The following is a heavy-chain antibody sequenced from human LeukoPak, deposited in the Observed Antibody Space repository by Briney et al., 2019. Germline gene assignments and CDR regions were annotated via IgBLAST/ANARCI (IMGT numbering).Heavy chain of an antibody. D-gene: IGHD5-24*01. Sequence: PGGSLRLSCAASGFTFTNSWMTWVRQAPGKRQERVANINEDGSETYYVGSVRGRFSISRDNAKNSVYLEMNSLRAEDTAVYFCARDRGWQQFDYWGQGTLVTVSS. V-gene: IGHV3-7*01. CDR2: INEDGSET. CDR1: GFTFTNSW. CDR3: ARDRGWQQFDY. J-gene: IGHJ4*02.